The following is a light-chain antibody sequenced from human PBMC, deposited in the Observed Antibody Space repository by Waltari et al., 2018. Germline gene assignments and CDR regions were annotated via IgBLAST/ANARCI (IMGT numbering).Light chain of an antibody. J-gene: IGKJ4*01. Sequence: DIVMTQSPNSLSVSLGERATINCKSSQSVLYSSNNNKNYLAWYQQKSGQPPKLLIYWASTRESWVPDRFSGSGSGTDFTLIISSLQAEDMAVYYCQQYYSTPLTFGGGTKVEIK. V-gene: IGKV4-1*01. CDR3: QQYYSTPLT. CDR2: WAS. CDR1: QSVLYSSNNNKNY.